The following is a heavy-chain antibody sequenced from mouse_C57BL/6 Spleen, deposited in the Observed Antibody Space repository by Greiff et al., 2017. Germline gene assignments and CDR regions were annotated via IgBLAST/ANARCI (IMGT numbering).Heavy chain of an antibody. V-gene: IGHV2-6-1*01. J-gene: IGHJ2*01. Sequence: VQLQQSGPGLVAPSQSLSISCTVSGFSLTSYGVHWVRQPPGKGLEWLVVIWSDGSTTYNSALKSRLSISKDNTKSQVFLKMNSLQTDDTAMYYCARHAIYYDYDVDYFDYWGQGTTLTVSS. D-gene: IGHD2-4*01. CDR2: IWSDGST. CDR3: ARHAIYYDYDVDYFDY. CDR1: GFSLTSYG.